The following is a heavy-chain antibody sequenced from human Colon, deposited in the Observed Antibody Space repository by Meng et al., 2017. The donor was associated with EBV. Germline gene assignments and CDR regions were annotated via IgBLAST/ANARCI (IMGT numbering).Heavy chain of an antibody. Sequence: VQLQESGPGLVKPSEALSLTFTVSGGSIGSYYWSWIRQPPGKGLEWIGYIYYSGSTNYNPSLKSRVTISVDTSKNQFSLKLSSVTAADTAVYYCARHFINWFDPWGQGTLVTVSS. J-gene: IGHJ5*02. V-gene: IGHV4-59*08. CDR3: ARHFINWFDP. CDR2: IYYSGST. CDR1: GGSIGSYY.